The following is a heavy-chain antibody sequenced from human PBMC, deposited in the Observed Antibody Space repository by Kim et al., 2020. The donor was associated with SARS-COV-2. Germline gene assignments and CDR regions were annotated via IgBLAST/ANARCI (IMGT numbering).Heavy chain of an antibody. D-gene: IGHD3-10*01. CDR3: ASGKGWVKWFGGRYYYGMDV. Sequence: SETLSLTCAVSGGSISSSNWWSWVRQPPGKGLEWIGEIYHSGSTNYNPSLKSRVTISVDKSKNQFSLKLSSVTAADTAVYYCASGKGWVKWFGGRYYYGMDVWGQGTTVTVSS. V-gene: IGHV4-4*02. CDR1: GGSISSSNW. J-gene: IGHJ6*02. CDR2: IYHSGST.